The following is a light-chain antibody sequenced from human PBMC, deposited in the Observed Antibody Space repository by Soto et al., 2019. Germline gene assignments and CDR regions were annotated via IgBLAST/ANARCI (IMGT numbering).Light chain of an antibody. Sequence: QSALTQPASVSGSPGQSITISCTGTSSDVGSYNYVSWYQQHPGKAPKLMIYEVSDRPSGISSRFSGSKSGNTASLTISGLQTEDEADYYCQSFDSSVSGSGVFGGGTQLTVL. J-gene: IGLJ3*02. CDR3: QSFDSSVSGSGV. CDR2: EVS. V-gene: IGLV2-14*01. CDR1: SSDVGSYNY.